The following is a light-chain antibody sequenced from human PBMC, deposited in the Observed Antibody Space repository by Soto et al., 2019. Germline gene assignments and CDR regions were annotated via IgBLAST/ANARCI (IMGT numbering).Light chain of an antibody. CDR3: QQYNRSPFT. CDR1: QDISNY. Sequence: DIQMTQSPSSLSASVGDRVTITCRASQDISNYLAWYQHKPGKVPKLLIYAASIWAAGVPARFSGGGSGTDFTLTISSLQPEDVATYYCQQYNRSPFTFGGGTKVEI. CDR2: AAS. J-gene: IGKJ4*01. V-gene: IGKV1-27*01.